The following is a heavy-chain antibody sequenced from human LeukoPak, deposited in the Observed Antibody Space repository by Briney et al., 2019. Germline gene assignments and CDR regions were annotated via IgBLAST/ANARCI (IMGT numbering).Heavy chain of an antibody. CDR3: ARAPTGFTYGPGDH. CDR2: IKSDESDT. J-gene: IGHJ4*02. CDR1: GFTFSTYW. Sequence: GGSLRLSCAASGFTFSTYWMHWVRQAPGEGLVWVSRIKSDESDTSYADSVKGRFTISRDNAKDTLYLQMNSLRAEDTAVYYCARAPTGFTYGPGDHWGQGTLVTVSS. D-gene: IGHD5-18*01. V-gene: IGHV3-74*01.